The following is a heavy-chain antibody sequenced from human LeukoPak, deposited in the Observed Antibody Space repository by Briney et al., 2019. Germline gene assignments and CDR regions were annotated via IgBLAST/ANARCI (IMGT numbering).Heavy chain of an antibody. CDR2: IYYSGSA. CDR1: GGSINTYY. V-gene: IGHV4-59*01. CDR3: ARDRDSSGWFDY. D-gene: IGHD6-19*01. J-gene: IGHJ4*02. Sequence: SETLSLTCSVSGGSINTYYWSCIRQPAGKGLEWIGFIYYSGSANYNPSLKSRVTMSVDMSKNQFSLKLSSVTAADTAFYYCARDRDSSGWFDYWGQGALVTVSS.